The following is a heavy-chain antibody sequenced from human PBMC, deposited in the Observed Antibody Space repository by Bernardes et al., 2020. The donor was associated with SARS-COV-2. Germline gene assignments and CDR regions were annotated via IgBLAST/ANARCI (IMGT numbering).Heavy chain of an antibody. J-gene: IGHJ6*02. Sequence: ASVKVSCQASRYTFPSYEIHWVRQPTGQGLAWMGWMNLNSGKKGFAQKLQDRLTMTRNTPISTAYVELSRLRYEDTAVYYCARIRSDTVNSNGLGRYYYYYGMDVWGQGTTVTVSS. CDR3: ARIRSDTVNSNGLGRYYYYYGMDV. V-gene: IGHV1-8*01. CDR1: RYTFPSYE. D-gene: IGHD4-17*01. CDR2: MNLNSGKK.